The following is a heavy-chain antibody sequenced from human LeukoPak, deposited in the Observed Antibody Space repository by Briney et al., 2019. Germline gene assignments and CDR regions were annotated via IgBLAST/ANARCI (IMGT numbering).Heavy chain of an antibody. CDR1: GGSISSYY. J-gene: IGHJ6*03. V-gene: IGHV4-59*01. CDR3: ARDHIGSFWGGYYYMDV. CDR2: IYYSGST. Sequence: SETLSLTCTVSGGSISSYYWSWIRQPPGKGLEWIGYIYYSGSTNYNPSLKSRVTISVDTSKNQFSLKLSSVTAADTAVYYCARDHIGSFWGGYYYMDVWGKGTTVTVSS. D-gene: IGHD1-26*01.